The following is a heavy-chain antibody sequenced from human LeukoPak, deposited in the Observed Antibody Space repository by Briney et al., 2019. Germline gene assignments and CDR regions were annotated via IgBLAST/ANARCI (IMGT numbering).Heavy chain of an antibody. J-gene: IGHJ3*02. Sequence: GGSLRLSCAASGFTFSSYWMHWVRQAPGKGLEYLSTINNNGGSTYYADSVKGRFTISRDNSKNTLYLQMGSLRGGDVAVYYCARDLRTARGLGIWGQGTMVTVSS. CDR2: INNNGGST. CDR1: GFTFSSYW. CDR3: ARDLRTARGLGI. V-gene: IGHV3-64*02.